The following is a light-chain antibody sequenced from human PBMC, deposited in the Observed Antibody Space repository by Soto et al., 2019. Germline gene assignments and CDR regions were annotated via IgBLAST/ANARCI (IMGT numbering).Light chain of an antibody. Sequence: ETEMTHSPATLSVSPGEIATLSCRASQSVSGNLAWYQQKPGQAPRLLIYRASSRATGIPDRFSGSGSGTDFTLTISRLEPEDFAVYYCQQYGSSLGVTFGGGTKVDI. CDR2: RAS. J-gene: IGKJ4*01. CDR3: QQYGSSLGVT. V-gene: IGKV3-20*01. CDR1: QSVSGN.